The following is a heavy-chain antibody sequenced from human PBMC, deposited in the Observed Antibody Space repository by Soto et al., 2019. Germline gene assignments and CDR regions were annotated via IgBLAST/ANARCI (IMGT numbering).Heavy chain of an antibody. J-gene: IGHJ4*03. D-gene: IGHD1-26*01. V-gene: IGHV1-2*04. Sequence: ASVKGYFKASGYTFTADYGHWLRQAPGQGLEWMGWVNPHSGATVIAQRFLGSVTLTTDTSINTAYMELTSLTYDDTALYYCARPPNPWEPYAFHLWGHGTLVTVSS. CDR1: GYTFTADY. CDR3: ARPPNPWEPYAFHL. CDR2: VNPHSGAT.